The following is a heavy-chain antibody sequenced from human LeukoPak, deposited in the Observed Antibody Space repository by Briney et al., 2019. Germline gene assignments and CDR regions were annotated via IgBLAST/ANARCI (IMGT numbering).Heavy chain of an antibody. CDR3: ARDEERYSSSWYVSDY. V-gene: IGHV3-33*01. CDR2: IGYDGSNK. Sequence: GGSLRLSCAASGFTFSSYGMHWVRQAPGKGLEWVAVIGYDGSNKYYADSEKGRFTISRDNSKNTLYLQMNSLRAEDTAVYYCARDEERYSSSWYVSDYWGQGTLVTVSS. CDR1: GFTFSSYG. J-gene: IGHJ4*02. D-gene: IGHD6-13*01.